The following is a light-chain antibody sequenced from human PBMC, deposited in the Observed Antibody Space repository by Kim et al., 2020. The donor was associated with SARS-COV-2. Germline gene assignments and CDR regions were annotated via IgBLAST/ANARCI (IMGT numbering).Light chain of an antibody. J-gene: IGLJ3*02. Sequence: SYELTQPPSVSVSPGQTASITCSGDKLGDNFACWYQQKPGQSPVLVIYLDSKRPSGIPDRFSGSNSGNTATLTISGTQAMDEADYYCQAWDSSTSPWVFGGGTQLTVL. CDR2: LDS. V-gene: IGLV3-1*01. CDR1: KLGDNF. CDR3: QAWDSSTSPWV.